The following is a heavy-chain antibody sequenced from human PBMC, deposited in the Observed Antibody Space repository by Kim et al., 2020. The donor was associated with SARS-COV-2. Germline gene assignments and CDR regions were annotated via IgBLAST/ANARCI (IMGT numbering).Heavy chain of an antibody. CDR3: ARGEGSSGYYLGSGVLSYWYFDL. J-gene: IGHJ2*01. CDR2: ISSSGSTI. Sequence: GGSLRLSCAASGFTFSSYEMNWVRQAPGKGLEWVSYISSSGSTIYYADSVKGRFTISRDNAKNSLYLQMNSLRAEDTAVYYCARGEGSSGYYLGSGVLSYWYFDLWGRGTLVTVSS. CDR1: GFTFSSYE. V-gene: IGHV3-48*03. D-gene: IGHD3-22*01.